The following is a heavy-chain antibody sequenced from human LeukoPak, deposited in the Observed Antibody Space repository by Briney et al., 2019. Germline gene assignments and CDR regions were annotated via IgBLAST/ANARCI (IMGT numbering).Heavy chain of an antibody. CDR1: GGTFSSYA. Sequence: SVKVSCKASGGTFSSYAISWVRQAPGQGLEWMGGIIPIFGTANYAQKFQGRVTITTDESTSTAYMELSSLRSEDTAVYCCARAPYYYDSSGYYARPYYFDYWGQGTLVTVSS. CDR3: ARAPYYYDSSGYYARPYYFDY. D-gene: IGHD3-22*01. J-gene: IGHJ4*02. V-gene: IGHV1-69*05. CDR2: IIPIFGTA.